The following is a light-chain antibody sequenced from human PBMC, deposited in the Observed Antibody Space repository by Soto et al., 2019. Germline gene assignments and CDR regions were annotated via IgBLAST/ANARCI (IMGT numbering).Light chain of an antibody. Sequence: QSALTQPASVSGSPGQSITISCTGTSSDIGTYNVVSWYQQHPGKAPKVMIYEATKRPSGVSNRFSGSKSGNTASLTISGLQAEDEADYYCQSYDSSLSGYVFGTGTKLTVL. J-gene: IGLJ1*01. CDR3: QSYDSSLSGYV. CDR2: EAT. V-gene: IGLV2-14*02. CDR1: SSDIGTYNV.